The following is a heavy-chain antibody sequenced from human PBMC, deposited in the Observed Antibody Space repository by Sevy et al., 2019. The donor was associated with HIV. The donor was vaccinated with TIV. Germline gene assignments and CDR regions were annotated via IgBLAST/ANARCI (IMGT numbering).Heavy chain of an antibody. J-gene: IGHJ4*02. CDR1: GFTLNAYW. Sequence: GGSLRLSCAASGFTLNAYWMHWVRQAPGKGVEWLANINQDGSTQYYAASVKGRFTISRDNAKNLVYLQMNTMRPEDTGLYYCARAIAAAAGFWGQGTLVTVSS. D-gene: IGHD6-13*01. CDR3: ARAIAAAAGF. V-gene: IGHV3-7*01. CDR2: INQDGSTQ.